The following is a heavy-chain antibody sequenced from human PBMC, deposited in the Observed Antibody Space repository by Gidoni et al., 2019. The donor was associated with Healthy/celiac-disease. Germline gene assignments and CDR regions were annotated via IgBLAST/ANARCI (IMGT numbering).Heavy chain of an antibody. CDR3: ARLPRGSSSFLLYYFDY. CDR1: GYSFTSSW. V-gene: IGHV5-51*01. Sequence: EVQLVQSGAEVKKHGESLTISCKGSGYSFTSSWIGWVRQMPGKGLEWMGIIYPGDSDTRYSPSFQGQVTISADKSISTAYLQWSSLKASDTAMYYCARLPRGSSSFLLYYFDYWGQGTLVTVSS. J-gene: IGHJ4*02. CDR2: IYPGDSDT. D-gene: IGHD6-6*01.